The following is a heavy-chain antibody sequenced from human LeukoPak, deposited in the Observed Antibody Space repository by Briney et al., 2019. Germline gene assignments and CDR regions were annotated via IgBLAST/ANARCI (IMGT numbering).Heavy chain of an antibody. CDR1: GGSISSGGYY. J-gene: IGHJ6*02. V-gene: IGHV4-31*03. CDR2: IYYSGST. CDR3: ARFLRTGYYYYGMDV. D-gene: IGHD1-14*01. Sequence: SQTLSLTCTVSGGSISSGGYYWSWIRQHPGKGLEWIGYIYYSGSTYYNPSLKSRVTISVDTSKNQFSLKLSSVTAADTAVYYCARFLRTGYYYYGMDVWGQGTTVTVSS.